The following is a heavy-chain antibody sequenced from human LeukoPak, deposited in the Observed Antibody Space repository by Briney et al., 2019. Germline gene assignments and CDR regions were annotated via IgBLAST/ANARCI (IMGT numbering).Heavy chain of an antibody. CDR3: AREYSSGWYSYYYYGMDV. CDR2: IYSGGTT. Sequence: PGGSLRLSCAASGFTVSSNYMSWVRQAPGKGLEWVSVIYSGGTTYYADSVKGRFAISRDKSKNTLYLQMNSLRAEDTAVYYCAREYSSGWYSYYYYGMDVWGQGTTVTVSS. V-gene: IGHV3-53*01. J-gene: IGHJ6*02. D-gene: IGHD6-19*01. CDR1: GFTVSSNY.